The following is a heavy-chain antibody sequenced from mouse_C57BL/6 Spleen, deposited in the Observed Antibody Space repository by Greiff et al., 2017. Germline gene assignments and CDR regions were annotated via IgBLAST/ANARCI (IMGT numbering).Heavy chain of an antibody. V-gene: IGHV1-50*01. J-gene: IGHJ1*03. CDR1: GYTFTSYW. Sequence: VQLQQPGAELVKPGASVKLSCKASGYTFTSYWMQWVNQRPGQGLEWIGEIDPSVSYTNYNQKFKGKATLTVDTSSSTAYMQLSSLTSEDSAVYYCARDSNYWYFDVWGTGTTVTVSS. CDR2: IDPSVSYT. D-gene: IGHD2-5*01. CDR3: ARDSNYWYFDV.